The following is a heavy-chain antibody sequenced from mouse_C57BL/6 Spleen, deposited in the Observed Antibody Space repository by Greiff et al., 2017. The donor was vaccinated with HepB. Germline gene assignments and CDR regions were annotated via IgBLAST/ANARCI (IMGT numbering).Heavy chain of an antibody. V-gene: IGHV14-2*01. CDR1: GFNIKDYY. Sequence: EVQLQQSGAELVKPGASVKLSCTASGFNIKDYYMHWVKQRTEQGLEWIGRIDPEDGDTKYAPKFQGKDTITADTSSNTAYLQLSSLTSEDTAVYYWSRDVIIYYYGSEGAMDYWGQGTSVTVSS. D-gene: IGHD1-1*01. J-gene: IGHJ4*01. CDR2: IDPEDGDT. CDR3: SRDVIIYYYGSEGAMDY.